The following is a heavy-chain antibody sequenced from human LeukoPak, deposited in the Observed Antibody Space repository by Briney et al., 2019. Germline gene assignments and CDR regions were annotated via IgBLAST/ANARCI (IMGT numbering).Heavy chain of an antibody. V-gene: IGHV4-59*01. J-gene: IGHJ5*01. CDR1: GGSISNFY. Sequence: SEALSLTCTVSGGSISNFYWSWIRQPPGKGLEWIGYIYYSGTTKYNPSLKSRVTISVDTSKNQFSLKLNSVTAADTAVYYCARNHGGWFDSWGQGTLVTVSS. CDR2: IYYSGTT. D-gene: IGHD4-23*01. CDR3: ARNHGGWFDS.